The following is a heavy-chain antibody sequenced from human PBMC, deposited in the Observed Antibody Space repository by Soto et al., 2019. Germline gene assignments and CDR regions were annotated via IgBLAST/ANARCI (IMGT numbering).Heavy chain of an antibody. CDR1: GFTFSDNY. Sequence: GGALRLSCAASGFTFSDNYMSWIRQAPGKGLEWVSYISSSGSIIYYADSVKGRFTISRDNAKNSLYLQMNSLRAEDTAVYYCARDLGYYESDGYFDYWGQGALVTVSS. J-gene: IGHJ4*02. V-gene: IGHV3-11*01. D-gene: IGHD3-22*01. CDR2: ISSSGSII. CDR3: ARDLGYYESDGYFDY.